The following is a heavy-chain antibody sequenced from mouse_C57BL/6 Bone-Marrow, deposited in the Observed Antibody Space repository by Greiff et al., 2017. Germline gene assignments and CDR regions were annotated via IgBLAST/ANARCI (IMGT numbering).Heavy chain of an antibody. J-gene: IGHJ1*03. D-gene: IGHD1-1*01. CDR3: ARGATVVGRYFEV. CDR1: GYTFPSSG. Sequence: VKLQESGAELARPGASVKLSCKASGYTFPSSGISWVKQRTGQGLEWIGELYPRSGNTYYNEKFKGKATLTADKSSSTAYMELRSLTSEDSAVYFCARGATVVGRYFEVWGTGTTVTVSS. V-gene: IGHV1-81*01. CDR2: LYPRSGNT.